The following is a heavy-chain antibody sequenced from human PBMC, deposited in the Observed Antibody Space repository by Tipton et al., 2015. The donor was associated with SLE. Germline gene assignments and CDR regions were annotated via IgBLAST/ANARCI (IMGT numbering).Heavy chain of an antibody. Sequence: TLSLTCTVSLYSIGSGFYWDWVRQAPGKGLEWVATMHHDGSTYYNPSLKSRVTMSVDVSKNQFSLKLSSVTAADTAVYYCARDLRAIGDRFDPWGQGALVTVSS. V-gene: IGHV4-38-2*02. CDR2: MHHDGST. CDR1: LYSIGSGFY. D-gene: IGHD3-16*01. CDR3: ARDLRAIGDRFDP. J-gene: IGHJ5*02.